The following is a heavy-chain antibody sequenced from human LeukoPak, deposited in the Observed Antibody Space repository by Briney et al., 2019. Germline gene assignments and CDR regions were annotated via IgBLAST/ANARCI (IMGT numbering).Heavy chain of an antibody. D-gene: IGHD6-25*01. CDR2: INSDGSGT. CDR1: GFTVSRND. CDR3: ARDLMGGSPFDS. V-gene: IGHV3-74*01. J-gene: IGHJ4*02. Sequence: GGSLRLSCAASGFTVSRNDMSWVRQAPGKGLEWVSRINSDGSGTRYADSVKGRFTISRDNAKNTLYLQMNSLTAEDTAVYYCARDLMGGSPFDSWGQGSLVTVSS.